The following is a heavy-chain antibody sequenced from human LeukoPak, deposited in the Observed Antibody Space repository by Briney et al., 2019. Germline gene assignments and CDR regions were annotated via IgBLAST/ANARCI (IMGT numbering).Heavy chain of an antibody. CDR3: ARWESGSSGYVFDY. CDR1: GFTVSSNY. CDR2: IYSGGST. Sequence: GGSLRLSCAASGFTVSSNYMSWVRQAPGKGLEWVSVIYSGGSTYYADSVKGRFTISRDNSKNTLYLQMNSLRAEDTAVYYCARWESGSSGYVFDYWGQGTLVTVSS. D-gene: IGHD5-12*01. V-gene: IGHV3-53*01. J-gene: IGHJ4*02.